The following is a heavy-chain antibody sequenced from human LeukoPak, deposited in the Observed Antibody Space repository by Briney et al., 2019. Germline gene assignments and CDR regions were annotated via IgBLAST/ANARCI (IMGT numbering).Heavy chain of an antibody. CDR1: GFSFSSYS. J-gene: IGHJ1*01. CDR2: ISGSSNYI. Sequence: GGSLRLSCAASGFSFSSYSMNWVRQAPGKGLEWVSSISGSSNYIYYADSVKGRFTISRDNSKNTLYLQMNSLRAEDTAVYYCAKEPYCSSTSCIGEYFQRWGQGTLVTVSS. CDR3: AKEPYCSSTSCIGEYFQR. V-gene: IGHV3-21*01. D-gene: IGHD2-2*01.